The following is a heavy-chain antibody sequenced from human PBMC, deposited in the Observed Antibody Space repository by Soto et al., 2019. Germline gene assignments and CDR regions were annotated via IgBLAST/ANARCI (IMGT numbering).Heavy chain of an antibody. D-gene: IGHD6-13*01. CDR3: ARDAAAGLNDY. V-gene: IGHV1-18*01. Sequence: QVQLVQSGAEVKKPGASVKVSCKASGYTFTSYGISWVRQAPGQGLEWMGWISAYNGNTKKVQKFQGRVTMTTDTSTSTAYMELRSLGPAATAVPSCARDAAAGLNDYWGQGTLVTVSS. J-gene: IGHJ4*02. CDR1: GYTFTSYG. CDR2: ISAYNGNT.